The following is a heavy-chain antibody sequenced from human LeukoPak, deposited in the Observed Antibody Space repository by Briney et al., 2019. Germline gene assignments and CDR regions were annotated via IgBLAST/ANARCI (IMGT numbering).Heavy chain of an antibody. CDR3: ARVRYDYVWGSPPAFDL. V-gene: IGHV1-8*01. D-gene: IGHD3-16*01. CDR1: GYTFTSYD. Sequence: GASVKVSCKASGYTFTSYDINWVRQATGQGLEWMGWMNFNSGKTGYVQRFQGRVTITRNTSISTAYMELSSLRSEDTAVYYCARVRYDYVWGSPPAFDLWGQGTMVTVSS. CDR2: MNFNSGKT. J-gene: IGHJ3*01.